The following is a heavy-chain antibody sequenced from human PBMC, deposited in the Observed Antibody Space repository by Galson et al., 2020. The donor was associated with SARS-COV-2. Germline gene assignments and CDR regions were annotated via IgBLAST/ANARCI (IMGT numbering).Heavy chain of an antibody. J-gene: IGHJ4*02. CDR2: IDRDNDK. CDR3: ARISAYGSSTRCYLDY. V-gene: IGHV2-70*04. CDR1: GFSLNTHAMR. Sequence: SGPTLVKPTQTLTLTCTFSGFSLNTHAMRVSWIRQPPGKALEWLARIDRDNDKFYNTSLKTRLTISKDTSKNQVVLTMTNMDPVDTATYYCARISAYGSSTRCYLDYWGQGTLVSVSS. D-gene: IGHD2-2*01.